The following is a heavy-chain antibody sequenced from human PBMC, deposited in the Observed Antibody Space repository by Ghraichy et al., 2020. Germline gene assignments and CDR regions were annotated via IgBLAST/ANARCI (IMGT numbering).Heavy chain of an antibody. J-gene: IGHJ6*02. CDR1: GGSIITSSYY. CDR3: ARKHRIAAAGTTGGMDV. V-gene: IGHV4-39*01. CDR2: IYYSGNT. Sequence: SETLSLTCAVSGGSIITSSYYWGWIRQPPGKGLEWIGSIYYSGNTYYNPSLKSRVAISVDTSRSQFSLNLTSVTASDTAVYYCARKHRIAAAGTTGGMDVWGQGTTVTVSS. D-gene: IGHD6-13*01.